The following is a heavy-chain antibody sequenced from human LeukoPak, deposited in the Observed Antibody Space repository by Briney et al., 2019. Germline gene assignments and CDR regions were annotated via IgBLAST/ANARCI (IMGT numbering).Heavy chain of an antibody. CDR3: ARWTYYYGSGSYKNYYYYMDV. J-gene: IGHJ6*03. V-gene: IGHV1-18*01. D-gene: IGHD3-10*01. CDR1: GYTFTSYG. CDR2: ISGYNGNT. Sequence: ASVKVSCKASGYTFTSYGINWVRQAPGQGLEWMGWISGYNGNTNYAQKLQGRVTMTTDPSTTTAYMELRSLRSDDTAVYYCARWTYYYGSGSYKNYYYYMDVWGKGTTVTVSS.